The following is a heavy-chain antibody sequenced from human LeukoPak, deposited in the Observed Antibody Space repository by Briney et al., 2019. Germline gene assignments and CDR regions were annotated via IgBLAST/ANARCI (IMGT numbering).Heavy chain of an antibody. CDR3: VRDGQGSTPLDY. CDR1: GFAFSSHW. D-gene: IGHD2-15*01. V-gene: IGHV3-74*01. Sequence: GGSLRLSCAASGFAFSSHWMHWVRQAPGKGLVWVSGISTDGSRPRYADSVNGRFTISRDNAKNTLYLQMNSLRAEDTAVYFCVRDGQGSTPLDYWGQGTLVTVSS. J-gene: IGHJ4*02. CDR2: ISTDGSRP.